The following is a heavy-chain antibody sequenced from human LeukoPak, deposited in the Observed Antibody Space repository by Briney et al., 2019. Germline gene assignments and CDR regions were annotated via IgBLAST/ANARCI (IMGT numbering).Heavy chain of an antibody. D-gene: IGHD4-17*01. V-gene: IGHV1-2*02. CDR3: ARDQSDYDRYPYYYYYYMDV. CDR1: GYTFTGYY. Sequence: ASVKVSCKASGYTFTGYYMHWVRQAPGQGLEWMGWINPNSGGTNYAQKFQGRVTMTRDTSISTAYMELSRLRSDDTAVYYCARDQSDYDRYPYYYYYYMDVWGKGTTVTISS. J-gene: IGHJ6*03. CDR2: INPNSGGT.